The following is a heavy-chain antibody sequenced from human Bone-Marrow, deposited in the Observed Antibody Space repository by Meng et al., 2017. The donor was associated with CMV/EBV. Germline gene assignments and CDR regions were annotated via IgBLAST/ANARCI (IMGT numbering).Heavy chain of an antibody. CDR2: IYYSGST. CDR3: ARDPRHGMDV. CDR1: GGSISSYY. V-gene: IGHV4-59*01. J-gene: IGHJ6*02. Sequence: SETLSLTCTVSGGSISSYYWSWIRQPPGKGLEWIGYIYYSGSTNYNPPLKSRVTISVDTSKNQFSLKLSSVTAADTAVYYCARDPRHGMDVWGQRTTGTVSS.